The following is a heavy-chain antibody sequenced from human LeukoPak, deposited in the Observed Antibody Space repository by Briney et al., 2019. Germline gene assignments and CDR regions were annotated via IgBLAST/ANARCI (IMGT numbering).Heavy chain of an antibody. D-gene: IGHD7-27*01. CDR2: IYYSGTT. CDR3: ARGGTGDPGVDY. Sequence: PSETLSLTCTVSGGSIRPYYWNWIRQPPGKGLEWIGYIYYSGTTKYKPSLESRVTISVDTSKNQFSLKLRSVPAADTAVYYCARGGTGDPGVDYWGQGTLVTVSS. V-gene: IGHV4-59*01. CDR1: GGSIRPYY. J-gene: IGHJ4*02.